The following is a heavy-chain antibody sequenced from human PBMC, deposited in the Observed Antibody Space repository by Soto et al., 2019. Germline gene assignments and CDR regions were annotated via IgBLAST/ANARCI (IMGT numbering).Heavy chain of an antibody. J-gene: IGHJ6*02. CDR2: INPNSGGT. CDR1: GYTFTGYY. V-gene: IGHV1-2*04. CDR3: ARGGPLSYDILTGLPPMDV. D-gene: IGHD3-9*01. Sequence: QVQLVQSGAEVKKPGASVKVSCKASGYTFTGYYMHWVRQAPGQGLEWMGWINPNSGGTNYAQKFQGWVTMTRDTSLGPASMELSRLRSDDTAVYYCARGGPLSYDILTGLPPMDVSGQGTTVTVSS.